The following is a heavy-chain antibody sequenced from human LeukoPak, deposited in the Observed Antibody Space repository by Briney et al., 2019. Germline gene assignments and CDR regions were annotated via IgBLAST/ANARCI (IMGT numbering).Heavy chain of an antibody. CDR1: AYTFTGYY. D-gene: IGHD3-10*01. Sequence: ASVKVSCKTSAYTFTGYYMHCVRQAPGQGLEWMGWINPNSGGTNYAHKFQGRVTMTRDTSISTAYMELSRLRSDDTAVYDCARDYGDALLWCGEANPHAFDIWGQGTMVTVSS. CDR3: ARDYGDALLWCGEANPHAFDI. J-gene: IGHJ3*02. CDR2: INPNSGGT. V-gene: IGHV1-2*02.